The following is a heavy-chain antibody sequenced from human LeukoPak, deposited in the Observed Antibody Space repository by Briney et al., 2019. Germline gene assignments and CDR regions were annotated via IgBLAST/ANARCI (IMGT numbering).Heavy chain of an antibody. Sequence: GGSLRLSCAASGFTFSSYGMHWVRQAPGKGLEWVAVIWYDGSNKYYADSVKGRFTISRDNSKNTLYLRMNSLRAEDTAVYYCAKSGVSSIAAAGPLDYWGQGTLVTVSS. J-gene: IGHJ4*02. CDR2: IWYDGSNK. V-gene: IGHV3-33*06. D-gene: IGHD6-13*01. CDR1: GFTFSSYG. CDR3: AKSGVSSIAAAGPLDY.